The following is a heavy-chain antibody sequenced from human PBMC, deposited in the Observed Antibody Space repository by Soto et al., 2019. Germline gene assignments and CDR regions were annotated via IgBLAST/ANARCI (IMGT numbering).Heavy chain of an antibody. D-gene: IGHD3-10*01. Sequence: QVQLQESGPGLGKPSETLSLSCSVSGGSISNYYWSWIRQPPGKGLEWIGYVYYSGSTNYNPSLKSRVTISVDTSKNQFSLKLNSVTAADTAVYYCARVPVPFSGSYWDSGMDVWGQGTTVTVSS. V-gene: IGHV4-59*08. CDR3: ARVPVPFSGSYWDSGMDV. CDR1: GGSISNYY. CDR2: VYYSGST. J-gene: IGHJ6*02.